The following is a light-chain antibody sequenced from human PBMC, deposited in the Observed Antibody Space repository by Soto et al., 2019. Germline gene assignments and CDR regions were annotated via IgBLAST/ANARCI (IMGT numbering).Light chain of an antibody. Sequence: QSALTQPASVSESPGQSISISCTGTSSDVGAYNSVSWYQQHTGKAPKLIIYEVSIRPSGVSNSFSGSKSGNTASLTISGLQAEDEADYYCISYTPSNTWVFGGGTKLTVL. CDR3: ISYTPSNTWV. V-gene: IGLV2-14*01. J-gene: IGLJ3*02. CDR1: SSDVGAYNS. CDR2: EVS.